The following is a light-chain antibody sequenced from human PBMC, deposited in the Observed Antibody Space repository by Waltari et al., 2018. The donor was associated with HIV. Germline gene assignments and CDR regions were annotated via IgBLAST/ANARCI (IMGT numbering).Light chain of an antibody. J-gene: IGLJ2*01. Sequence: QSALTQPASVSGSPGQSITISCTGTSSDVGSYNLVSWYQQHPGKAPKRMIYEVSKRPSGVCNRFSGSKSGNTASLTISGLQAEDEADYYCCSYAGSSTPVFGGGTKLTVL. CDR2: EVS. CDR1: SSDVGSYNL. CDR3: CSYAGSSTPV. V-gene: IGLV2-23*02.